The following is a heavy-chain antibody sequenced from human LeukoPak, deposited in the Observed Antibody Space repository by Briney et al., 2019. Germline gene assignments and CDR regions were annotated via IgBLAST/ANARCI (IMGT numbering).Heavy chain of an antibody. CDR1: GGSISSSSYY. V-gene: IGHV4-39*01. CDR2: IYYSGST. Sequence: TSETLSLTCTVSGGSISSSSYYWGWIRQPPGKGLEWIGSIYYSGSTYYNPSLKSRVTISVDTSKNQFSLKLSSVTAADTAVYYCARHAAAVAGDDAFDIWGQGTMVTVSS. CDR3: ARHAAAVAGDDAFDI. J-gene: IGHJ3*02. D-gene: IGHD6-19*01.